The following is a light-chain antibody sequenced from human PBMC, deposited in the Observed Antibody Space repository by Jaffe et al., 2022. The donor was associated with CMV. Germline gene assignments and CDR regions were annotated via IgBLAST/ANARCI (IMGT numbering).Light chain of an antibody. Sequence: QSVLTQPPSVSGAPGQRVTISCTGSSSNIGAGYDVNWYQQLPGTAPKLLIFGNTNRPSGVPDRFSASKSGTSASLAITGLQAEDEADYHCQSYDNRLSGVWVFGGGTKVTVL. CDR1: SSNIGAGYD. CDR3: QSYDNRLSGVWV. V-gene: IGLV1-40*01. CDR2: GNT. J-gene: IGLJ3*02.